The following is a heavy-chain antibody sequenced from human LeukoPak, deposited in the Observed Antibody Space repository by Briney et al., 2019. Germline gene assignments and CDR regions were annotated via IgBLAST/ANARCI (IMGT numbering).Heavy chain of an antibody. CDR1: GYTFTNYG. D-gene: IGHD1-7*01. CDR2: ISIYNGNR. Sequence: ASVKVSCKTSGYTFTNYGISWVRQVPGQGFEWMGGISIYNGNRNYAQKFQGRVTMTTDTSTSTAYTEMRSLRSDDTAVYYCARNVRGTTDDYWGQGTLVTVSS. CDR3: ARNVRGTTDDY. V-gene: IGHV1-18*01. J-gene: IGHJ4*02.